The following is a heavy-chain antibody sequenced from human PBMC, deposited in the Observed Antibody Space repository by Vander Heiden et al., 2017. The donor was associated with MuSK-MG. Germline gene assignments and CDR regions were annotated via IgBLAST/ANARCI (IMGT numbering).Heavy chain of an antibody. D-gene: IGHD5-12*01. V-gene: IGHV4-59*01. J-gene: IGHJ3*02. CDR2: IYFSRST. CDR3: ARDSGYSGYGRNDAFDI. CDR1: GGSISSYY. Sequence: QVQLQESGPGPVKPSETLSLTCTASGGSISSYYWSWIRPPPGKGLEWIGSIYFSRSTNYNPSLKSRVTISVDTSKNQFSLKLSSVTAADTAVYYCARDSGYSGYGRNDAFDIWGQGPMVTVSS.